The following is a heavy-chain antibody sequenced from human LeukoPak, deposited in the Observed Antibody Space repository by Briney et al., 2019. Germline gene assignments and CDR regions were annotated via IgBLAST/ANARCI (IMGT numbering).Heavy chain of an antibody. J-gene: IGHJ4*02. CDR3: AREGSVTGTFDY. Sequence: SETLSLTCTVSGGSISSGDYYWSWIRQPPGKGLEWIGYIYYSGSTYYNPPLKSRVTISVGTSKNQFSLKLSSVTAADTAVYYCAREGSVTGTFDYWGQGTLVTVSS. CDR1: GGSISSGDYY. CDR2: IYYSGST. V-gene: IGHV4-30-4*01. D-gene: IGHD1-7*01.